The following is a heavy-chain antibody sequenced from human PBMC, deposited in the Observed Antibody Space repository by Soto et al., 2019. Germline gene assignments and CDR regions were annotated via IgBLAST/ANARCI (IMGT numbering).Heavy chain of an antibody. V-gene: IGHV1-2*02. CDR3: ARPPGYISDWYYFDL. CDR2: ISPKSGGT. Sequence: GASVKVSCKASAYTFTGYYMHWVLQAPGQGFEWMGRISPKSGGTNYAQKFEGRVTMTWDTSLKTAYMELSSLISEDTAVYYCARPPGYISDWYYFDLWGQGTLVTVSS. D-gene: IGHD3-9*01. CDR1: AYTFTGYY. J-gene: IGHJ4*02.